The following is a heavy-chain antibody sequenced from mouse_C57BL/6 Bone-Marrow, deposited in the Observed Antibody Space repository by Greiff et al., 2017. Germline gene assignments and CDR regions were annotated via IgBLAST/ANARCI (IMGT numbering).Heavy chain of an antibody. D-gene: IGHD2-1*01. V-gene: IGHV14-4*01. Sequence: EVQLQQSGAELVRPGASVKLSCTASGFNIKDDYMHWVKQRPEQGLEWIGWIDPENGDTEYASKFQGKATITADTSSNTAYLQLSSLTSEDTAVYYCTSIYYGNYGGFAYWGQGTLVTVSA. CDR3: TSIYYGNYGGFAY. J-gene: IGHJ3*01. CDR2: IDPENGDT. CDR1: GFNIKDDY.